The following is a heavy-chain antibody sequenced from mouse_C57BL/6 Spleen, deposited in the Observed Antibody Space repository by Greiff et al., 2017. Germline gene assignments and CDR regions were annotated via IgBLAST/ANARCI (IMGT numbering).Heavy chain of an antibody. D-gene: IGHD1-1*01. CDR3: ATTVVRYDFDY. CDR2: IHPNSGST. CDR1: GYTFTSYW. V-gene: IGHV1-64*01. J-gene: IGHJ2*01. Sequence: QVQLQQPGAELVKPGASVKLSCKASGYTFTSYWMHWVKQRPGNGLEWIGMIHPNSGSTNYNEKLKSKATLTVDKSSSTAYMQLSSLTSEDSAFYYCATTVVRYDFDYWGQGTTLTVSS.